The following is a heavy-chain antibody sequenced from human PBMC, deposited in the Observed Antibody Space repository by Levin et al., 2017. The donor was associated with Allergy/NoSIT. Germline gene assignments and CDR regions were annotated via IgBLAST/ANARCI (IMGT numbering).Heavy chain of an antibody. Sequence: GGSLKISCAASAFTFSSYAMTWVRQAPGKGLEWVSTIVGSGGSTYYADSVEGRFTISRDNSKNTLYLQMNSLRAGDTAVYYCAKAWIAAAGARDAFDIWGQGTRVTVSS. J-gene: IGHJ3*02. CDR2: IVGSGGST. D-gene: IGHD6-13*01. CDR3: AKAWIAAAGARDAFDI. CDR1: AFTFSSYA. V-gene: IGHV3-23*01.